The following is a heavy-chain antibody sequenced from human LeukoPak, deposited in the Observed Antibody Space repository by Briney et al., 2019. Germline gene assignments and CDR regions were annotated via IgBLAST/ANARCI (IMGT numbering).Heavy chain of an antibody. V-gene: IGHV4-34*01. J-gene: IGHJ4*02. CDR3: ARLQIGDSFDY. Sequence: PSETLSLTCAVYGGSFSGYYWSWIRQPPGKGLEWIGEINHSGSTNYNPSLKSRVTISVDTSKNQFSLKLSSVTAADTAVYYCARLQIGDSFDYWGQGTLVTVSS. CDR2: INHSGST. CDR1: GGSFSGYY. D-gene: IGHD3-16*01.